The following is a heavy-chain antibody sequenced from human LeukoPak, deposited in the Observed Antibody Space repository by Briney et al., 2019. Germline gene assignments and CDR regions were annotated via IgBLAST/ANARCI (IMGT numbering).Heavy chain of an antibody. V-gene: IGHV4-30-4*08. J-gene: IGHJ3*02. Sequence: SQTLSLTCTVSGGSISSDDDYWSRIRQPPGKGRESIGYIYYSGSTYYNPSLKSRVTIKVDTSKNQFSLKLSSVTAADTAVYYCARGFSGGSGSYWGDAFDIWGQGTMVTVSS. CDR3: ARGFSGGSGSYWGDAFDI. D-gene: IGHD3-10*01. CDR1: GGSISSDDDY. CDR2: IYYSGST.